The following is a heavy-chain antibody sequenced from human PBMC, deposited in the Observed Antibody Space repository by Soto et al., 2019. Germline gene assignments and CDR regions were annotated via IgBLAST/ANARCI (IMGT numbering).Heavy chain of an antibody. V-gene: IGHV1-46*01. CDR3: ARVSYDSSGYYYFQH. Sequence: ASVKVSCKAPADTFTSYYMHWVRQAPGQGLEWMGIINPSGGSTSYAQKFQGRVTMTRDTSTSTVYMELSSLRSEDTAVYYCARVSYDSSGYYYFQHWGQGTLVTVSS. D-gene: IGHD3-22*01. CDR1: ADTFTSYY. J-gene: IGHJ1*01. CDR2: INPSGGST.